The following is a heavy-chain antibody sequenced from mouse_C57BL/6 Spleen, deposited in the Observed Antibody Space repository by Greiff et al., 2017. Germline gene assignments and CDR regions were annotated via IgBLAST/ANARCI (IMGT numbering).Heavy chain of an antibody. CDR3: ARERGDFDY. CDR2: INPGSGGT. V-gene: IGHV1-54*01. Sequence: VQLQQSGAELVRPGTSVKVSCTASGYAFTNYLIEWVKQRPGQGLEWIGVINPGSGGTNYNEKFKGKATLTADKSSSTAYLQLSSLTSEDSAVYCCARERGDFDYWGQGTTRTVSS. CDR1: GYAFTNYL. J-gene: IGHJ2*01.